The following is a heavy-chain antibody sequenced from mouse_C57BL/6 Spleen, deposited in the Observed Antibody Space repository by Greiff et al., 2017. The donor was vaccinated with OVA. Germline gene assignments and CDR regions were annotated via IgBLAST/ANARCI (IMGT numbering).Heavy chain of an antibody. CDR3: ARPHGSSRLYAMDY. Sequence: QLQQPGAELVKPGASVKMSCKASGYTFTSYWITWVKQRPGQGLEWIGDIYPGSGSTNYNEKFKSKATLTVDTSSSTAYMQLSSLTSEDSAVYYCARPHGSSRLYAMDYWGQGTSVTVSS. CDR1: GYTFTSYW. D-gene: IGHD1-1*01. J-gene: IGHJ4*01. CDR2: IYPGSGST. V-gene: IGHV1-55*01.